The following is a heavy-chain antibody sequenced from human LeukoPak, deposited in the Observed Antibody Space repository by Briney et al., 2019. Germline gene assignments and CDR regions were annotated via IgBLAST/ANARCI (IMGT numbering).Heavy chain of an antibody. CDR1: GGSISSGGYS. CDR3: AREASDSSGYYYFDY. V-gene: IGHV4-30-2*01. Sequence: PSETLSLTCAVSGGSISSGGYSWSWIRQPPGKGLEWIGYIYHSGSTYYNPSLKSRVTISVDRSKNQFSLKLSSVTAADTAVYYCAREASDSSGYYYFDYWGQGTLVTVSS. D-gene: IGHD3-22*01. J-gene: IGHJ4*02. CDR2: IYHSGST.